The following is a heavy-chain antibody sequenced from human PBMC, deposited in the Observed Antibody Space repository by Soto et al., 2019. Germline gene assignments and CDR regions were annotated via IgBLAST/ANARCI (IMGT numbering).Heavy chain of an antibody. CDR2: FSGSADTT. Sequence: PGRALRLSCAASGVAFNTYAMGWVHQTTGKGLEWVSSFSGSADTTSYAAPIKGRFTISRDNCNDTLFLQMSSLRAGDTAVYYCAKNGFFWWLLPIYYFDSLGPGTLVPVFS. D-gene: IGHD3-3*01. J-gene: IGHJ4*02. V-gene: IGHV3-23*01. CDR1: GVAFNTYA. CDR3: AKNGFFWWLLPIYYFDS.